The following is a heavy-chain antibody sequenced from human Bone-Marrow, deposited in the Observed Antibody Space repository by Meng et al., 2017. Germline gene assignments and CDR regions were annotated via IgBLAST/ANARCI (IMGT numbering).Heavy chain of an antibody. CDR2: INHSGST. CDR3: ARDLTTIAATGTEQIGYFDY. V-gene: IGHV4-34*01. Sequence: SETLSLTCAVYGGSFSGNHWSWIRQPPGKGLEWIGEINHSGSTNYNPSLKSRVTISVDTSKNQFSLKLSSVTAADTAVYYCARDLTTIAATGTEQIGYFDYWGQGTLVTVSS. CDR1: GGSFSGNH. J-gene: IGHJ4*02. D-gene: IGHD6-13*01.